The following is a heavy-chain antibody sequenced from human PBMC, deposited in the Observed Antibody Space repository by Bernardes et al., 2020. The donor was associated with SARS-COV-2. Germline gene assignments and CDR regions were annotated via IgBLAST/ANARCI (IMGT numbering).Heavy chain of an antibody. CDR1: GLSRYW. J-gene: IGHJ4*02. V-gene: IGHV3-74*01. CDR3: AGDFGGASDY. Sequence: GGSLRLSCVASGLSRYWMHWVRHAPVKGLVWVSRIEVDGSIIDYADSVRGRFTISRDNAKDTLYLQMNSLTADDTAVYYCAGDFGGASDYWGQGTLVTVSS. D-gene: IGHD2-21*01. CDR2: IEVDGSII.